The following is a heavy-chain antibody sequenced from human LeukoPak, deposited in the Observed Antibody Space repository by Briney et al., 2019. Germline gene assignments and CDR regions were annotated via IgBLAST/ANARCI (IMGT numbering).Heavy chain of an antibody. J-gene: IGHJ6*03. CDR2: INHSGST. CDR1: GGSFSGYY. Sequence: SETLSLTCAVYGGSFSGYYWRWIRQPPGKGLEWIGEINHSGSTNYNPSLKSRVTISVDTSKNQFSLKLSSVTAADTAVYYCARGYSGYSYGYYYYYYMDVWGKGTTVTVSS. CDR3: ARGYSGYSYGYYYYYYMDV. D-gene: IGHD5-18*01. V-gene: IGHV4-34*01.